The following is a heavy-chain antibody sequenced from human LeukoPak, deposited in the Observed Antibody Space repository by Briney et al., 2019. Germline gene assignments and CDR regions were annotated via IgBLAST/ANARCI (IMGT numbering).Heavy chain of an antibody. D-gene: IGHD6-19*01. CDR3: AKGIYSSGWTYFDY. J-gene: IGHJ4*01. CDR2: LSGSGITA. CDR1: GFTFSNSA. V-gene: IGHV3-23*01. Sequence: GGSLRFSCAASGFTFSNSAMSWVRQAPGKGLEWVSTLSGSGITAYYADSVKGRFTISRDNSKNTLYLQMNSLRAEDTAVYYCAKGIYSSGWTYFDYWGHGTLVTVSS.